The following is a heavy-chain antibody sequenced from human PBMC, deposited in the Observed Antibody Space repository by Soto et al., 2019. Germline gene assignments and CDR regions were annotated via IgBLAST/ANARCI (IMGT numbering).Heavy chain of an antibody. Sequence: QVQLVQSGAEVKKPGSSVKVSCKASGGTFSSYAFSWVRQAPGQGLEWMGGIIPVFGTANYAQKFQGRVTIIADKSTSTAYRELSSLRSEDTAVYYCASPYYYDSSGYPRRGAFDIWGQGTAVTVSS. CDR1: GGTFSSYA. CDR3: ASPYYYDSSGYPRRGAFDI. J-gene: IGHJ3*02. D-gene: IGHD3-22*01. V-gene: IGHV1-69*06. CDR2: IIPVFGTA.